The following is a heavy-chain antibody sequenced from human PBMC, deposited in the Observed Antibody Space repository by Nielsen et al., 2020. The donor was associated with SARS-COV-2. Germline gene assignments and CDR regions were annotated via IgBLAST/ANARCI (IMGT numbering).Heavy chain of an antibody. CDR2: FDPEDGET. V-gene: IGHV1-24*01. CDR1: GFTLTELS. CDR3: ATTFAIFGEVRMDV. J-gene: IGHJ6*02. D-gene: IGHD3-3*01. Sequence: SVKVSCKVSGFTLTELSMHWVRQAPGKGFEWMGGFDPEDGETIYTQKFQGRVTMTEDTSTDTAYMELSSLRSEDTAVYYCATTFAIFGEVRMDVWGQGTAVTVSS.